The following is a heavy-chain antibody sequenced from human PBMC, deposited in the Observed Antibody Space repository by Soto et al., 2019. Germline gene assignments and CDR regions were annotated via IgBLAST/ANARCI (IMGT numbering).Heavy chain of an antibody. Sequence: GGSLRLSCAASGFTFSSYGMHWVRQAPGKGLEWVAVISYDGSNKYYADSVKGRFTISRDNSKNTLYLQMNSLRAEDTAVYYCAKDIVVVTAISYYYSFYGMDVWGQGTTVTVSS. J-gene: IGHJ6*02. CDR2: ISYDGSNK. V-gene: IGHV3-30*18. CDR3: AKDIVVVTAISYYYSFYGMDV. CDR1: GFTFSSYG. D-gene: IGHD2-21*02.